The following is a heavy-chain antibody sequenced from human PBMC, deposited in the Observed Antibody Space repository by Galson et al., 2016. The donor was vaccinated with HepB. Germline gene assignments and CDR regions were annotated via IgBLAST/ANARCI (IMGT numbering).Heavy chain of an antibody. Sequence: SLRLSCAASGFTVGNNFMSWVRQAPGKGLEWVSAISGRGGTYYSDSVNGRFTISRDDSKNTLFLRMNSLKADDTAVYYCAKSSPYGTTWYGKLDYWGQGTLVIVSS. J-gene: IGHJ4*02. D-gene: IGHD6-13*01. CDR1: GFTVGNNF. CDR3: AKSSPYGTTWYGKLDY. CDR2: ISGRGGT. V-gene: IGHV3-23*01.